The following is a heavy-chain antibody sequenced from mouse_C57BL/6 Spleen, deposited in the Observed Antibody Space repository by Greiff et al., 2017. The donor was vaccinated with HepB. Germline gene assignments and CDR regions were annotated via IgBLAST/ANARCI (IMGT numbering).Heavy chain of an antibody. CDR3: ARPINTVVARNYAMDY. J-gene: IGHJ4*01. Sequence: VQLQQSGPELVKPGASVKISCKASGYAFSSSWMNWVKQRPGKGLEWIGRIYPGDGDTNYNGKFKGKATLTADKSSSTAYMQLSSLTSEDSAVYVCARPINTVVARNYAMDYWGQGTSVTVSS. CDR1: GYAFSSSW. V-gene: IGHV1-82*01. D-gene: IGHD1-1*01. CDR2: IYPGDGDT.